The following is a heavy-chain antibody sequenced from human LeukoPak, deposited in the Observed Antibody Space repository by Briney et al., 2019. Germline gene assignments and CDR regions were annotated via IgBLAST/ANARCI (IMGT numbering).Heavy chain of an antibody. CDR2: ISSSGDST. J-gene: IGHJ4*02. Sequence: GGSVRLSCAASGFTFSSYAMIWVRQAPGKGLEWVSYISSSGDSTDYADSVKGRFTISRDNSKNPMYLQMNSVNAEDMAVYFCTKGYSASYSAFDYWDQGTMVTVSS. CDR3: TKGYSASYSAFDY. V-gene: IGHV3-23*01. CDR1: GFTFSSYA. D-gene: IGHD1-26*01.